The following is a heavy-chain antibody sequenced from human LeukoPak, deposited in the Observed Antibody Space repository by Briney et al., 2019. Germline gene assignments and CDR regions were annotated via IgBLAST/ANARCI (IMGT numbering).Heavy chain of an antibody. Sequence: SVKVSCKASGGTFSSYAISWERQAPGQGLEWMGRIIPIFGTANYAQKFQGRVTITTDESTSTAYMELSSLRAEDTAVYYCASAPVNYYDSSGYYSYFDYWGQGTLVTVSS. CDR1: GGTFSSYA. D-gene: IGHD3-22*01. V-gene: IGHV1-69*05. CDR2: IIPIFGTA. J-gene: IGHJ4*02. CDR3: ASAPVNYYDSSGYYSYFDY.